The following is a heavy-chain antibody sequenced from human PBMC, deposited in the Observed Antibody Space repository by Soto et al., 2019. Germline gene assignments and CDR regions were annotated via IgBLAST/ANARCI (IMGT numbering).Heavy chain of an antibody. D-gene: IGHD2-15*01. CDR1: GYTFTSYD. CDR2: MNPNSGNT. J-gene: IGHJ5*02. V-gene: IGHV1-8*01. Sequence: EASVKVSCKASGYTFTSYDINWVRQATGQGLEWMGWMNPNSGNTGYAQKFQGRVTMTRNTSISTAYMELSSLRSEDTAVYYCAGSYCSGGSCYSVWFDPWGQGTLVTVSS. CDR3: AGSYCSGGSCYSVWFDP.